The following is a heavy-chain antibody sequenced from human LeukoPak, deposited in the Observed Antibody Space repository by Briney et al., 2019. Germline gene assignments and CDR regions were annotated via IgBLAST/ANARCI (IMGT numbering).Heavy chain of an antibody. D-gene: IGHD5-24*01. CDR2: LSYDGSNK. J-gene: IGHJ4*02. Sequence: PGGSLRLSCAASGFTFSNYAMHWVRQAPGKGLEWVAFLSYDGSNKHYAEPVQGRFTISRDNSKNTLYLQMNSLRPEDTAVYYCARARLGYNRGPFDYWGQGILVTVSS. CDR3: ARARLGYNRGPFDY. V-gene: IGHV3-30-3*01. CDR1: GFTFSNYA.